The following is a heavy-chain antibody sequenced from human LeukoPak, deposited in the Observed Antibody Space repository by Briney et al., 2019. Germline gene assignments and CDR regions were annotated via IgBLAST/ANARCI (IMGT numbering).Heavy chain of an antibody. D-gene: IGHD2/OR15-2a*01. Sequence: GGSLRLSCAASGFTFVNYGFHWVRQAPVKALEWVAFISYNGNQKYGDSVKGRLTISRDNAKNSLYLQMNSLRAEDTAVYYCARDCNRTYCYDYWGQGTLVTVSS. CDR1: GFTFVNYG. CDR3: ARDCNRTYCYDY. J-gene: IGHJ4*02. CDR2: ISYNGNQ. V-gene: IGHV3-30-3*01.